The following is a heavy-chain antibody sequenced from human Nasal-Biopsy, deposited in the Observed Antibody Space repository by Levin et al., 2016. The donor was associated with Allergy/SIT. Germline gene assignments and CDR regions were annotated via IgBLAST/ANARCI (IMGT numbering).Heavy chain of an antibody. J-gene: IGHJ6*02. CDR3: ARTVRVYYYGMDV. CDR1: GFTFSSYS. CDR2: ISSSSSYI. Sequence: GESLKISCAASGFTFSSYSMNWVRQAPGKGLEWVSSISSSSSYIYYADSVKGRFTISRDNAKDSLYLQMNSLRAEDTAVYYCARTVRVYYYGMDVWGQGTTVTVSS. V-gene: IGHV3-21*01. D-gene: IGHD3-16*02.